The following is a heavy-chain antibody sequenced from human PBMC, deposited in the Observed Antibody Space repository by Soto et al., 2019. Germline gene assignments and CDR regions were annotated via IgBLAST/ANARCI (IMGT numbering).Heavy chain of an antibody. CDR2: IYHSGST. Sequence: PSETLSLTCAVSGGSISSGGYSWSWIRQPPGKGLEWIGYIYHSGSTYYNPSLKSRVTISVDRSKNQFSLKLSSVTAADTAVYYCARVDTAMGSFDYWGQGTLVTVSS. V-gene: IGHV4-30-2*01. CDR3: ARVDTAMGSFDY. J-gene: IGHJ4*02. D-gene: IGHD5-18*01. CDR1: GGSISSGGYS.